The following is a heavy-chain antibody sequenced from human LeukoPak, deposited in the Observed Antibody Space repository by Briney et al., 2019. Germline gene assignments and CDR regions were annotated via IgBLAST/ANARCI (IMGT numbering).Heavy chain of an antibody. J-gene: IGHJ4*02. D-gene: IGHD6-25*01. CDR2: ISYDGSNK. CDR3: AKDPQRDY. V-gene: IGHV3-30*18. CDR1: GFTFSSYG. Sequence: GGSLRLSCAASGFTFSSYGMHWVRQAPGKGLEWVAVISYDGSNKYYADPVKGRFTISRDNSKNTLYLQMNSLRAEDTAVYYCAKDPQRDYWGQGTLVTVSS.